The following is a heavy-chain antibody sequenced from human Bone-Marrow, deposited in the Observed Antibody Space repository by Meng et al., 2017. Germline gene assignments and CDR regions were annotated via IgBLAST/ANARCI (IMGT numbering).Heavy chain of an antibody. J-gene: IGHJ4*02. D-gene: IGHD5-18*01. V-gene: IGHV3-23*01. CDR2: ISGSGGST. CDR1: GFTFSSYA. CDR3: AREFRDGYSYGYSGYYFDY. Sequence: GESLKISCAAPGFTFSSYAMSWVRQAPGKGLEWVSAISGSGGSTYYADSVKGRFTISRDNSKNTLYLQMNSLRAEDTAVYYCAREFRDGYSYGYSGYYFDYWGQGTRVTVSS.